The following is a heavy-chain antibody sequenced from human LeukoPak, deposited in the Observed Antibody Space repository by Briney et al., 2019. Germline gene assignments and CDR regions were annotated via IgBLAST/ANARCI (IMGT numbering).Heavy chain of an antibody. CDR2: IYPVASDT. D-gene: IGHD4-17*01. Sequence: GESMKISCKGSGYRFTSYWIGWVRQMPGKGLEWMGSIYPVASDTRYSPSFQGQLTISADKSIGTAYLQWSILKASDTAMNYCARQGLLGDYVGYWGQGTLVTVAS. V-gene: IGHV5-51*01. J-gene: IGHJ4*02. CDR3: ARQGLLGDYVGY. CDR1: GYRFTSYW.